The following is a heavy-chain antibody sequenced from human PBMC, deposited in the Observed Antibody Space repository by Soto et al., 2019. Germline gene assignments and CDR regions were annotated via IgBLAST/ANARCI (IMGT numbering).Heavy chain of an antibody. D-gene: IGHD3-22*01. Sequence: ASVKVSCKASGYTFTSYGISWVRQAPGQGLELMGWISAYNGNTNYAQKLQGRVTMTTDTSMSTAYMELRSLRSDDTAVYYCARTAYYYDSSGYYFFDWWGQGTLVTVSS. CDR3: ARTAYYYDSSGYYFFDW. V-gene: IGHV1-18*01. CDR2: ISAYNGNT. CDR1: GYTFTSYG. J-gene: IGHJ4*02.